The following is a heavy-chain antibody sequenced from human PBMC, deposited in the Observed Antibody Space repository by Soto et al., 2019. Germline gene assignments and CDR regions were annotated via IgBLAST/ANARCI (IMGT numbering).Heavy chain of an antibody. CDR2: IYYSGST. Sequence: SETLSLTCTVSGGSISSYYWSWIRQPPGKGLEWIGYIYYSGSTNYTPSLKSRVTISVDTSKNQFSLKLSSVTAADTAVYYCARLTMVRGVIIPNWFDPWGQGTLVTVSS. J-gene: IGHJ5*02. D-gene: IGHD3-10*01. V-gene: IGHV4-59*08. CDR1: GGSISSYY. CDR3: ARLTMVRGVIIPNWFDP.